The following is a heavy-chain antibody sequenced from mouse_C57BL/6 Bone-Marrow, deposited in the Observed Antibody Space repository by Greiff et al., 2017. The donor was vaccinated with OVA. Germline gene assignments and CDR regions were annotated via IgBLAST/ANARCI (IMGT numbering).Heavy chain of an antibody. J-gene: IGHJ1*03. CDR1: GFTFSDYG. CDR2: ISSGSSTI. Sequence: DVKLVESGGGLVKPGGSLQLSCAASGFTFSDYGMHWVRQAPETGLEWVAYISSGSSTIYYAATVKGRFTITRANAKNTLFLQMTSLRSEDTAMYYCARINYWYFDVWGTGTTVTVSS. V-gene: IGHV5-17*01. CDR3: ARINYWYFDV.